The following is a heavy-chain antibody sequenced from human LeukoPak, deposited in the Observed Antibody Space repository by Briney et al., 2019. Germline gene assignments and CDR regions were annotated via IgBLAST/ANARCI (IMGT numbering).Heavy chain of an antibody. CDR1: GFTFSSYA. Sequence: GGSLRLSCAASGFTFSSYAMSWVRQAPGKGLEWVSAISGSGGSTYYADSVKGRFTISRDNSKNTLYLQMNSLRAEDTAVYYCAKDKSAYNWNDNCFDPWGQGTLVTVSS. V-gene: IGHV3-23*01. CDR3: AKDKSAYNWNDNCFDP. D-gene: IGHD1-1*01. CDR2: ISGSGGST. J-gene: IGHJ5*02.